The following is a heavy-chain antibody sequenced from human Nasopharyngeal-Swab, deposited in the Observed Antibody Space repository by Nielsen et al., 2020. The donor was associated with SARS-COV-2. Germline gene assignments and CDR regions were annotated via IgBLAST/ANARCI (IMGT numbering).Heavy chain of an antibody. CDR2: INPSGGST. CDR3: ARGEGFWSGYLYYYYYYGMDV. Sequence: ASVKVSCKASGYTFTSYYMHWVRQAPGQGLEWMGIINPSGGSTSYAQKFQGRVTMTRDTSTSTVYMELSSLRSEDTAVYYCARGEGFWSGYLYYYYYYGMDVWGQGTTVTVSS. D-gene: IGHD3-3*01. V-gene: IGHV1-46*01. CDR1: GYTFTSYY. J-gene: IGHJ6*02.